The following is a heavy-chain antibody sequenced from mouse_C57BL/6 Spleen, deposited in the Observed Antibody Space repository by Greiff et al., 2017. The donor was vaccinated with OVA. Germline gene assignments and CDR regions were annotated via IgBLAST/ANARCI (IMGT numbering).Heavy chain of an antibody. J-gene: IGHJ2*01. CDR1: GYTFTSYW. D-gene: IGHD1-2*01. CDR3: AIHYPYYFDY. V-gene: IGHV1-55*01. Sequence: QVQLQQSGAELVKPGASVKMSCKASGYTFTSYWITWVKQRPGQGLEWIGDIYPGSGSTNYNEKFKSKATLTVDTSSSTAYMQHSSLTSEDSAVYYCAIHYPYYFDYWGQGTTLTVSS. CDR2: IYPGSGST.